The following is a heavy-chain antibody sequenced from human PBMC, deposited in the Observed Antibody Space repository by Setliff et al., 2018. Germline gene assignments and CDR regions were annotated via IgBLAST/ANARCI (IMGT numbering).Heavy chain of an antibody. CDR3: ARVVPTARRGRLYYYYMDV. CDR2: ISHTGST. J-gene: IGHJ6*03. V-gene: IGHV4-34*01. CDR1: GMSFSAHY. D-gene: IGHD1-1*01. Sequence: SETLSLTCVVDGMSFSAHYWAWIRQSPGKGLEWIGEISHTGSTNYNPSLKSRVTISINTSKKQFSLMMNSVTAADTGVYFCARVVPTARRGRLYYYYMDVWDKGATVTVSS.